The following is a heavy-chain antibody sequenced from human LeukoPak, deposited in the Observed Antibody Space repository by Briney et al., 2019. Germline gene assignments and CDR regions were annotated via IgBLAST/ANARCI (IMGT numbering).Heavy chain of an antibody. J-gene: IGHJ5*02. CDR3: AREGSIAARRYNWFDP. CDR2: INPNSGGT. D-gene: IGHD6-6*01. Sequence: ASVKVSCKASRYTFTGYYMNWVRQAPGQGLEWMGWINPNSGGTNYAQKFQGRVTMTRDTSISTAYMELSRLRSDDTAVYYCAREGSIAARRYNWFDPWGQGTLVTVSS. CDR1: RYTFTGYY. V-gene: IGHV1-2*02.